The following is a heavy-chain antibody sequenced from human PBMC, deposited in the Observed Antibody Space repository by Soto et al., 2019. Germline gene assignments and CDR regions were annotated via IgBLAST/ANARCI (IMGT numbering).Heavy chain of an antibody. CDR3: AKSNYYDSSDALSYYYYYYGMDV. Sequence: GGSLRLSCAASGFTFSSYGMHWVRQAPGKGLEWVAVISYDGSNKYYADSVKGRFTISRDNSKNTLYLQMNSLRAEDTAVYYCAKSNYYDSSDALSYYYYYYGMDVWGQGTTVTVSS. CDR2: ISYDGSNK. CDR1: GFTFSSYG. J-gene: IGHJ6*02. D-gene: IGHD3-22*01. V-gene: IGHV3-30*18.